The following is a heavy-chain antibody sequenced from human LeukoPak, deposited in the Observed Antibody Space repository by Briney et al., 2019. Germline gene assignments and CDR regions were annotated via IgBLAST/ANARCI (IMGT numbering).Heavy chain of an antibody. CDR3: ARDIAPIPRGEDWFDS. Sequence: KPSETLSLTCIVSGGSVSSSSYYWGWIRQPPGKGPEWIGSVYYTGSSYYSPSLKSRVTISVDTSKNQFSLNLSSVTAADTAIYYCARDIAPIPRGEDWFDSWGQGTLVTVSS. D-gene: IGHD3-10*01. CDR2: VYYTGSS. V-gene: IGHV4-39*07. CDR1: GGSVSSSSYY. J-gene: IGHJ5*01.